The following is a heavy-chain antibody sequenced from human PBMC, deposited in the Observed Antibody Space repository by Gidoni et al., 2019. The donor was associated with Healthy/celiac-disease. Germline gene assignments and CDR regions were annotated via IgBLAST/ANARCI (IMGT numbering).Heavy chain of an antibody. V-gene: IGHV4-39*01. CDR1: GGSISSSSYY. Sequence: QLQLQESGPGLVKPSETLSLTCTVSGGSISSSSYYWGWIRQPPGKGLEWIGSIYYSGSTYYNPSLKSRVTISVDTSKNQFSLKLSSVTAADTAVYYCARQGFEYSSGPPRVEHLDYWGQGTLVTVSS. D-gene: IGHD6-19*01. CDR2: IYYSGST. J-gene: IGHJ4*02. CDR3: ARQGFEYSSGPPRVEHLDY.